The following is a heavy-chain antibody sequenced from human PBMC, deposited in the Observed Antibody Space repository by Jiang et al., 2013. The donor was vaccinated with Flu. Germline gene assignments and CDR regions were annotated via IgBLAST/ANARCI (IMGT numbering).Heavy chain of an antibody. CDR1: GFTFRNYW. V-gene: IGHV3-74*01. D-gene: IGHD3-16*01. CDR2: VNSDGSTT. Sequence: RLSCAASGFTFRNYWMHWVRQAPGKGLVWVSRVNSDGSTTNYADSVKGRFTISRDNAKNTLFLQVNSLRAEDTAVYYCARGVPGGYYFDYWGQGTLATVSS. CDR3: ARGVPGGYYFDY. J-gene: IGHJ4*02.